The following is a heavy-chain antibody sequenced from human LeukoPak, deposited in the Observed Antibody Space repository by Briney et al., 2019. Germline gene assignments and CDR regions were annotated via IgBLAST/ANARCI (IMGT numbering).Heavy chain of an antibody. CDR2: IYYSGST. CDR1: GGSISSGDYY. CDR3: ARHQGDGGVAVASTGFDY. D-gene: IGHD6-19*01. V-gene: IGHV4-30-4*01. J-gene: IGHJ4*02. Sequence: SQTLSLTCTVSGGSISSGDYYWSWIRQPPGKGLEWIGYIYYSGSTYYNPSLKSRVTISVDTSKNQFSLKLSSVTAADTAVYYCARHQGDGGVAVASTGFDYWGQGTLVTVSS.